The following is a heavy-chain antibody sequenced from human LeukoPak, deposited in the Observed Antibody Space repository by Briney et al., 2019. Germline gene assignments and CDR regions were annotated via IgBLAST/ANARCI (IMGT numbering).Heavy chain of an antibody. CDR2: IYYSGST. CDR3: ARTEEAADDAFDI. V-gene: IGHV4-39*07. J-gene: IGHJ3*02. D-gene: IGHD6-13*01. Sequence: KPSGTLSLTCTVSGGSISSSSYYWGWIRQPPGKGLEWIGSIYYSGSTYYNPSLKSRVTISVDTSKNQFSLKLSSVTAADTAVYYCARTEEAADDAFDIWGQGTMVTVSS. CDR1: GGSISSSSYY.